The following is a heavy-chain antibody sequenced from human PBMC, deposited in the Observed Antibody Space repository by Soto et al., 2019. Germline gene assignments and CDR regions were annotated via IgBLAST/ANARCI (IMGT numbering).Heavy chain of an antibody. CDR2: TYYRSRFFS. J-gene: IGHJ5*02. CDR3: VRDRYSSSGWLDP. V-gene: IGHV6-1*01. D-gene: IGHD3-10*01. CDR1: GDSVSSYSAA. Sequence: PSQTLSLTCAISGDSVSSYSAAWNWIRQSPSGGLEWLGRTYYRSRFFSDYAESVKSRIIINPDTSKNQFSLQLKSVTPEDTAVYYCVRDRYSSSGWLDPWGQGTPVTV.